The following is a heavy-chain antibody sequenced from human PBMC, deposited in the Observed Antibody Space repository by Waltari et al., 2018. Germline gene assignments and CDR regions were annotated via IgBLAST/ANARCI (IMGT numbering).Heavy chain of an antibody. CDR3: ARDRGRGLYLDA. V-gene: IGHV4-4*02. D-gene: IGHD2-15*01. CDR2: VLSTGKT. CDR1: GDSVTSPNW. J-gene: IGHJ5*02. Sequence: QLQLQESGPGLVKPSGTLSLSCAVSGDSVTSPNWWSWVRKSPQRGLELIGQVLSTGKTNYRPSFASRVTMSLDASNNQLSLKVTSATAADTAVYYCARDRGRGLYLDAWGPGTLVTVSP.